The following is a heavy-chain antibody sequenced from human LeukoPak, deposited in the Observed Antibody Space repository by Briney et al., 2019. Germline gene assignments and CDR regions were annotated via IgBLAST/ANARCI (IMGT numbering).Heavy chain of an antibody. CDR1: GGTFSSYA. CDR3: ASQYCSGGSCNAIDY. J-gene: IGHJ4*02. Sequence: ASVKVSCKASGGTFSSYAISWVRQAPGQGLERMGGIIPIFGTANYAQKFQGRVTITTDESTSTAYMELSSLRSEDTAVYYCASQYCSGGSCNAIDYWGQGTLVTVSS. V-gene: IGHV1-69*05. CDR2: IIPIFGTA. D-gene: IGHD2-15*01.